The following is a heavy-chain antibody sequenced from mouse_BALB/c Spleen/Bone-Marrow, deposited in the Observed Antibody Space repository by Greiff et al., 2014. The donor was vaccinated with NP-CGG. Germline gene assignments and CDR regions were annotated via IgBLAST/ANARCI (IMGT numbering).Heavy chain of an antibody. CDR2: IYPGDGDT. J-gene: IGHJ4*01. CDR1: GYAFSSSW. V-gene: IGHV1-82*01. D-gene: IGHD1-1*01. CDR3: ARSACYGSSYGAMDY. Sequence: VKLQESGPELVKPGASVKISCTGSGYAFSSSWMNWVKQRPGQGLEWIGRIYPGDGDTNSNGRFKGKATLTADRSSNTAYMQLSSLTSVDSAVYFCARSACYGSSYGAMDYWGQGTSVTVSS.